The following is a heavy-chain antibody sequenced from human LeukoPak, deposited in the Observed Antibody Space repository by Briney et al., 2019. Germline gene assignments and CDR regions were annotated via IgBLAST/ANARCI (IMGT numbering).Heavy chain of an antibody. J-gene: IGHJ3*02. Sequence: GGSLRLSCTASGFTFSSYWMTWVRQAPGKGLEWVANINEDASKKYYVDSVKGRFTISRDNADNSQYLQMNNLRAEDTAVYYCARENPPNYNILTGYYDALDIWGQGTMVTVSS. CDR3: ARENPPNYNILTGYYDALDI. CDR1: GFTFSSYW. CDR2: INEDASKK. V-gene: IGHV3-7*01. D-gene: IGHD3-9*01.